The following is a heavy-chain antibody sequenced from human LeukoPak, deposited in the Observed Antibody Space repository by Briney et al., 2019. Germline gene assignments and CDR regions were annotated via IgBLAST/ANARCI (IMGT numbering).Heavy chain of an antibody. CDR2: MNPNSGNT. D-gene: IGHD5-18*01. CDR1: GYTFTSYD. J-gene: IGHJ5*02. V-gene: IGHV1-8*01. Sequence: ASVKVSCKASGYTFTSYDINWVRQATGQGLEWMGWMNPNSGNTGYAQKFQGRVTMTRNTSISTAYVELSSLRSEDTAVYYCARGNTAMVMLPFDPWGQGTLVTVSS. CDR3: ARGNTAMVMLPFDP.